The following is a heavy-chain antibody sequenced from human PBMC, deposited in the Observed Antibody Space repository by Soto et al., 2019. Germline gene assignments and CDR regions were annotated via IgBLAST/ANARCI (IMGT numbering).Heavy chain of an antibody. D-gene: IGHD3-9*01. CDR2: ISYDGSNK. J-gene: IGHJ4*02. V-gene: IGHV3-30*18. CDR3: AKDLGLDDILTGPFDY. CDR1: GFTFSSYG. Sequence: PGGSLRLSCAASGFTFSSYGMHWVRQAPGKGLEWVAVISYDGSNKYYADSVKGRFTISRDNSKNTLYLQMNSLRAEDTAVYYCAKDLGLDDILTGPFDYGGQGTLVTVSS.